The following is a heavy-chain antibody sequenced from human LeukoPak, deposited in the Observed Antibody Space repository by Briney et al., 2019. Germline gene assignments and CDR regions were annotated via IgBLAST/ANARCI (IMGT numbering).Heavy chain of an antibody. CDR2: IKQDGSEK. J-gene: IGHJ4*02. CDR1: GFTFSSYL. V-gene: IGHV3-7*05. Sequence: PGGSLRLSCSASGFTFSSYLMSWVRQAPGKGLEWVANIKQDGSEKYYVDSVKGRFTISRDNAKNSLYLQMSSLRPEDTAVYYCVRANYFDYWGQGTLVTVSS. CDR3: VRANYFDY.